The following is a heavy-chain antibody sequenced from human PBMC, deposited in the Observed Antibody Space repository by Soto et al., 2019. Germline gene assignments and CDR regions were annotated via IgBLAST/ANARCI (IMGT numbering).Heavy chain of an antibody. J-gene: IGHJ4*02. CDR3: ATSRTFDY. CDR2: IKQDGSEK. CDR1: GFTFSSYW. Sequence: EVQLVESGGGLVQPGGSLRLSCVVSGFTFSSYWMNWVRQAPGKGLEWVANIKQDGSEKYYVDSAKGRFTISRDNAKNSLYLQMNSLSAEATAIYYCATSRTFDYWGQGTLVTVSS. D-gene: IGHD6-13*01. V-gene: IGHV3-7*01.